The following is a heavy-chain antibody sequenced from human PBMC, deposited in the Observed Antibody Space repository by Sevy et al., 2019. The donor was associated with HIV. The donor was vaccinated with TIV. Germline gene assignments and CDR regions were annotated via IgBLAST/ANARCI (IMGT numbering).Heavy chain of an antibody. J-gene: IGHJ6*02. CDR3: ARNGGYADYGMDV. Sequence: GGSLRLSCAASGFTFSSYSMNWVRQAPGKGLEWISNISSTSSTIYYADSVKGRFTISRDNAKNSLYLQMNSLRAEDSAVYYCARNGGYADYGMDVWGQGTTVTVSS. CDR1: GFTFSSYS. V-gene: IGHV3-48*01. D-gene: IGHD5-12*01. CDR2: ISSTSSTI.